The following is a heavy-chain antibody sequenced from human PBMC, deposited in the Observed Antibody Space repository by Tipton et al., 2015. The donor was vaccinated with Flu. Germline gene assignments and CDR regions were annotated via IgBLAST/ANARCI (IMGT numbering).Heavy chain of an antibody. J-gene: IGHJ4*02. CDR1: GASISSYY. CDR2: IYSSGIT. V-gene: IGHV4-4*07. D-gene: IGHD3-10*01. Sequence: TLSLTCTVSGASISSYYWSWLRQPAGKGLEWIGRIYSSGITNYNPSLKSRVTISVDTSKNQFSLKLSSVTAADTAVYYCARGGRPRGSPIRETRGSRKFDYWGQGTLVTVSS. CDR3: ARGGRPRGSPIRETRGSRKFDY.